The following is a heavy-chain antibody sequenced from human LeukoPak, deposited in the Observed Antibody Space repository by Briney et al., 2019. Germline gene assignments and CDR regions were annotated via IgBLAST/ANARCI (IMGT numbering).Heavy chain of an antibody. V-gene: IGHV1-18*01. CDR1: GYTFTSYG. J-gene: IGHJ5*02. Sequence: ASAKVSCKASGYTFTSYGISWVRQAPGQGLEWMGWISAYNGNTNYAQKLQGRVTMTTDTSTSTAYMELRSLRSDDTAVYYCARLTPLLYGDYGPFDPWGQGTLVTVSS. CDR2: ISAYNGNT. CDR3: ARLTPLLYGDYGPFDP. D-gene: IGHD4-17*01.